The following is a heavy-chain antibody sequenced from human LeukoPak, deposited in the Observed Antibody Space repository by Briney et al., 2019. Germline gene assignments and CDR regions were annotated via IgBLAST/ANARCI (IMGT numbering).Heavy chain of an antibody. CDR3: ARLKPAGKYYYDSSGYLPY. D-gene: IGHD3-22*01. CDR2: IYPGDSDT. Sequence: PGESLKISCKGSGYSFTSYWIGWVRQMPGKGLEWMGIIYPGDSDTRYSPSFQGQVTISADKSISTAYLQWSSLKASDTAMYYCARLKPAGKYYYDSSGYLPYWGQGTLVTVSS. J-gene: IGHJ4*02. V-gene: IGHV5-51*01. CDR1: GYSFTSYW.